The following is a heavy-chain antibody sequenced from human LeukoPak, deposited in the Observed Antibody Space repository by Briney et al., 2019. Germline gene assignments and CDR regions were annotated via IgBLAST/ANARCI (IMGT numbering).Heavy chain of an antibody. CDR3: ASDYGDYGGTYGFDY. Sequence: GRSLRLSCAASGFTFRSYGMHWVRQAPGKGLEWVAAISYDGTNKYYADSVKGRFTISRDNSKNTRYLQMNSLRAEDTAVYYCASDYGDYGGTYGFDYWGQGTLVTVSS. V-gene: IGHV3-30*03. J-gene: IGHJ4*02. CDR1: GFTFRSYG. CDR2: ISYDGTNK. D-gene: IGHD4-17*01.